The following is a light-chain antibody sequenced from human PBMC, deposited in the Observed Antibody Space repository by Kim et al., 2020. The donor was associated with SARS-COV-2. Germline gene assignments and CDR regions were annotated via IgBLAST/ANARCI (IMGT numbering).Light chain of an antibody. J-gene: IGLJ2*01. CDR2: DNN. Sequence: QSVLTQPPSVSAAPGQKVTISCSRSTSNIGNNYVSWYQQLPGTAPKLLIYDNNKRPSGIPDRSSGSKSGTSATLGITGLQTGDEADYYCGTWDSSLSAVVFGGGTQLTVL. V-gene: IGLV1-51*01. CDR1: TSNIGNNY. CDR3: GTWDSSLSAVV.